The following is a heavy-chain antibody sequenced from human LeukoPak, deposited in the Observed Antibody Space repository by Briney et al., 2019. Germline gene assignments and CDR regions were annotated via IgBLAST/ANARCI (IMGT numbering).Heavy chain of an antibody. J-gene: IGHJ6*03. V-gene: IGHV3-30*03. D-gene: IGHD5-12*01. CDR2: ISYDGSNK. Sequence: PGGSLRLSCAASGFTFSSYSMNWVRQAPGKGLEWVAVISYDGSNKFYADSVKGRFTISRDNSKNTLHLQMNSLRAEDTAVYYCARSLATSYYYMDVWGKGTTVTVSS. CDR1: GFTFSSYS. CDR3: ARSLATSYYYMDV.